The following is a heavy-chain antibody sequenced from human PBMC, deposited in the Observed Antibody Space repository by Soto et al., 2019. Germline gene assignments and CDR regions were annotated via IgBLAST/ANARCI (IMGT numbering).Heavy chain of an antibody. D-gene: IGHD3-10*01. J-gene: IGHJ5*02. V-gene: IGHV4-59*01. CDR3: ARGRSGSYYSLTGWFDP. CDR2: IYYSGST. CDR1: GGSISSYY. Sequence: SETLSLTCTVSGGSISSYYWSWIRQPPGKGLEWIGYIYYSGSTNYNPSLKSRVTISVDTSKNQFSLKLSSVTAADTAVYYCARGRSGSYYSLTGWFDPWGQGTLVTVSS.